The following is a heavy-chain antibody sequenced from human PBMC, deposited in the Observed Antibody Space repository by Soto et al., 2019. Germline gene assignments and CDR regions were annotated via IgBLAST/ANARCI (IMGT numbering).Heavy chain of an antibody. CDR2: IYYSGST. D-gene: IGHD1-26*01. Sequence: SETLSLTCTVSGGSISSYYWSWIRQPPGKGLEWIGYIYYSGSTNYNPSLKSRVTISVDTSKNQFSLKLSSVTAADTAVYYCARDPIVGATKYAFDIWGQGTMVT. CDR3: ARDPIVGATKYAFDI. V-gene: IGHV4-59*01. CDR1: GGSISSYY. J-gene: IGHJ3*02.